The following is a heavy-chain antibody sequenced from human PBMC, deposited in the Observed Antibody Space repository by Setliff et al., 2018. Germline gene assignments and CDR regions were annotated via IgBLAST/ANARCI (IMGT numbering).Heavy chain of an antibody. CDR1: GYAFIAFG. CDR2: MSPVYGIA. CDR3: VRGPGPSVVVAIPFDH. D-gene: IGHD5-12*01. Sequence: ASVKVSCKTSGYAFIAFGMSWVRQAPGQGLEWMGWMSPVYGIANYARKFQGRVTLTADTSTTTAYLELASLRDDDTAVYYCVRGPGPSVVVAIPFDHWGQGSLVTVSS. J-gene: IGHJ4*02. V-gene: IGHV1-18*01.